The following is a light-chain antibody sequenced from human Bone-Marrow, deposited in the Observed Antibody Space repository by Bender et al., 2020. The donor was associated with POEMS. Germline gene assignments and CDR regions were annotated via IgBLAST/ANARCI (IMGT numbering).Light chain of an antibody. CDR3: CSYAGSSFWV. Sequence: QSALTQPRSVSGSPGQSVTISCSGTSSDVGRYTLVSWYQHHPGKAPRLILYDVSERPSGISNRFSGSKSGNTASLRISGLQAEDEADYYCCSYAGSSFWVFGGGTKLTVL. V-gene: IGLV2-23*02. CDR1: SSDVGRYTL. CDR2: DVS. J-gene: IGLJ3*02.